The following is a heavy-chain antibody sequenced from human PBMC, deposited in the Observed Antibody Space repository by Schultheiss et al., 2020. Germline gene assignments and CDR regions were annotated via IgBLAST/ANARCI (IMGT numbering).Heavy chain of an antibody. Sequence: GGSLRLSCAASGFTFADYAMHWVRQVPGKGLEWVSGISWNSGSLGYVDSVKGRFTVSRDNAKNSLYLQMNSLRAEDTAVYYCASLTLVGATTLDYWGQGTLVTVSS. V-gene: IGHV3-9*01. D-gene: IGHD1-26*01. J-gene: IGHJ4*02. CDR2: ISWNSGSL. CDR3: ASLTLVGATTLDY. CDR1: GFTFADYA.